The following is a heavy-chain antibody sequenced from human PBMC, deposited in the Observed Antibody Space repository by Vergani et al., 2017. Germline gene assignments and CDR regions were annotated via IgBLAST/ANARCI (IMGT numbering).Heavy chain of an antibody. D-gene: IGHD2-2*02. J-gene: IGHJ4*02. CDR3: ARMRVVVVPAAILSHDY. V-gene: IGHV4-39*01. Sequence: QLQLQESGPGLVKPSETLSLTCTVSGGSISSSSYYWGWIRQPPGKGLEWIGSIYYSGSTYYNPSLKSRVTISVDTSKNQFSLKLSSVTAADTAVYYCARMRVVVVPAAILSHDYWGQGTLVTVSS. CDR2: IYYSGST. CDR1: GGSISSSSYY.